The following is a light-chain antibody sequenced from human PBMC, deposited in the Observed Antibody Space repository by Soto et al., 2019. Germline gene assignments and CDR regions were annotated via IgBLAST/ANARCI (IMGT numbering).Light chain of an antibody. CDR1: SSDVGGYNY. CDR2: EVS. Sequence: QSVLTQPPSASGSPGQSVTISCTGTSSDVGGYNYVSWYQQHPGKAPKLMIYEVSKRPSGVPDRFSGSKSGNTASLTVSGLQAEDEADYYCSSYTSSRLGVFGTGTKLTVL. J-gene: IGLJ1*01. V-gene: IGLV2-8*01. CDR3: SSYTSSRLGV.